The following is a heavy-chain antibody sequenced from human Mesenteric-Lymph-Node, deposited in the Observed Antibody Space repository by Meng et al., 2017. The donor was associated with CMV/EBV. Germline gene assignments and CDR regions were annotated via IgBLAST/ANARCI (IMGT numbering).Heavy chain of an antibody. CDR1: GCFSGYY. CDR3: ARGPGYYGSGSDDNDFDY. J-gene: IGHJ4*02. D-gene: IGHD3-10*01. Sequence: GCFSGYYWSWSRQPPGKGLEWIGEINHSGSTNYNPSLKSRVTISLDTSKNQFSLKLSSVTAADTAVYYCARGPGYYGSGSDDNDFDYWGQGTLVTVSS. V-gene: IGHV4-34*01. CDR2: INHSGST.